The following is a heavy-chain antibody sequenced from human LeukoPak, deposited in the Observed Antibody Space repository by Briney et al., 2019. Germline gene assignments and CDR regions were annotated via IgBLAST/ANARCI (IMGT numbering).Heavy chain of an antibody. D-gene: IGHD2-2*01. CDR3: ARGCSTTSCYYWYFDL. V-gene: IGHV3-48*04. J-gene: IGHJ2*01. CDR2: ISSGGNTI. Sequence: PGGSLRLSCAASGSTFSTYWMHWVRQAPGKGLVWVSYISSGGNTIFYADSVKGRFTISRDNAKNSLYLQMNSLRAEDTALYYCARGCSTTSCYYWYFDLWGRGTLVTVSS. CDR1: GSTFSTYW.